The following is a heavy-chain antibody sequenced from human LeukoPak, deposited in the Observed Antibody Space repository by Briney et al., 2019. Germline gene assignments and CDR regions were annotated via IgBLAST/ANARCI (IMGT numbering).Heavy chain of an antibody. CDR1: GFTFSSYW. D-gene: IGHD1-26*01. J-gene: IGHJ4*02. V-gene: IGHV3-7*03. CDR3: ARDRAYSGSYYHDY. CDR2: INHNGNVN. Sequence: GGSLRLSCAASGFTFSSYWMNWARQAPGKGLEWVASINHNGNVNYYVDSVKGRFTISRDNSMNTLYLQMNSLRAEDTAVYYCARDRAYSGSYYHDYWGQGTLVTVSS.